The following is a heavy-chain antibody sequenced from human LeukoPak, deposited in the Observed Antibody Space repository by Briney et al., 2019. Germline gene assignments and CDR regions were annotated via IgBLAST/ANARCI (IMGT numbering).Heavy chain of an antibody. CDR1: GYTLTELS. J-gene: IGHJ6*03. Sequence: ASVKVSCKVSGYTLTELSMHWVRQAPGKGLEWMGGFDPEDGETIYAQKFQGRVTMTEDTSTDTAYMELSSLRAEDTAVYYCARGPDYYYYYYMDVWGKGTTVTISS. CDR2: FDPEDGET. CDR3: ARGPDYYYYYYMDV. V-gene: IGHV1-24*01.